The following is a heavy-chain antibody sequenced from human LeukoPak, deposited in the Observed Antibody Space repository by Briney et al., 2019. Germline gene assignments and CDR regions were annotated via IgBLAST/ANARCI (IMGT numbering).Heavy chain of an antibody. CDR3: ARDFTYYDSSGYLWGEDYFDY. V-gene: IGHV1-69*05. CDR2: IIPIFGTA. J-gene: IGHJ4*02. Sequence: ASVKVSCKASGGTFSSYAISWVRQAPGQGLEWMGRIIPIFGTANYAQKFQGRVTITTDKSTSTAYMELSSLRSEDTAVYYCARDFTYYDSSGYLWGEDYFDYRGQGTLVTVSS. D-gene: IGHD3-22*01. CDR1: GGTFSSYA.